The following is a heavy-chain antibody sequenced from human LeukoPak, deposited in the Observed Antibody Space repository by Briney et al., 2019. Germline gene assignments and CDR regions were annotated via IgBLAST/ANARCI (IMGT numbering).Heavy chain of an antibody. D-gene: IGHD1-7*01. Sequence: GGSLRLSCAASGFTFSGSPIHWARQASGKGLEWVGHIRSKADKYATTYAASLRGRFTISRDDSENTAYLQMNSLRAEDTAVYYCTKDWNYAVDPWGQGTQVTVSS. CDR3: TKDWNYAVDP. CDR1: GFTFSGSP. V-gene: IGHV3-73*01. J-gene: IGHJ5*02. CDR2: IRSKADKYAT.